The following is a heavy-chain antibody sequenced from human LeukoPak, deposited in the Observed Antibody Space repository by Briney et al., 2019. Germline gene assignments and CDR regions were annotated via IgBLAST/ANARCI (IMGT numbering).Heavy chain of an antibody. V-gene: IGHV3-48*03. CDR2: ISSSGSTI. Sequence: GGSLRLSCAASGFTFSSYEMNWVRRAPGKGLEWVSYISSSGSTIYYADSVKGRFTISRDNAKNSLYLQMNSLRAEDTAVYYCARDQSSSWLDYYYYMDVWGKGTTVTISS. CDR1: GFTFSSYE. CDR3: ARDQSSSWLDYYYYMDV. J-gene: IGHJ6*03. D-gene: IGHD6-13*01.